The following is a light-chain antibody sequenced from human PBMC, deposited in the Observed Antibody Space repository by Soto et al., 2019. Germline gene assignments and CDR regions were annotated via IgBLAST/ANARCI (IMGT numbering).Light chain of an antibody. CDR3: QHRYSYPIT. J-gene: IGKJ5*01. CDR2: TAS. CDR1: QGISSY. Sequence: DIQLTQSPSFLSASVGDRVTITCRASQGISSYYAWYQQKPGKAPNLLIHTASTLQSGGPSRFSGSGSGTEFTLTISSLQPKDFAPDDCQHRYSYPITIGKGTGLESK. V-gene: IGKV1-9*01.